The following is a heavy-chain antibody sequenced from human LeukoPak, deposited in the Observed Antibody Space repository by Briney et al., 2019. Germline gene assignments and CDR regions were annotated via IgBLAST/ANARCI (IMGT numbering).Heavy chain of an antibody. CDR2: ISGSGVST. V-gene: IGHV3-23*01. CDR3: AKLQWPSDY. CDR1: GFTFSSYA. D-gene: IGHD4-11*01. J-gene: IGHJ4*02. Sequence: GGSLRLSCAASGFTFSSYAMSWVRQAPGKGLEWVSGISGSGVSTYYADSVKGRFTISRDNSKNTLYLQMNSLRAEDTAVYHCAKLQWPSDYWGQGTLVTVSS.